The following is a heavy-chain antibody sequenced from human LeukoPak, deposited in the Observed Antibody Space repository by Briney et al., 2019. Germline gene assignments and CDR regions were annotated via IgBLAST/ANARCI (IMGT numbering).Heavy chain of an antibody. D-gene: IGHD3-22*01. V-gene: IGHV4-34*01. CDR1: GGSFSGYY. J-gene: IGHJ5*02. Sequence: SETLSLTCAVYGGSFSGYYWTYIRQPPGKGLEWIGEINHSGSTNYNPSLKSRVTISVDTSKNQFSLKLSSVTAADTAVYYCARSHYYDRSGSHNNWFDPWGQGTLVTVSS. CDR2: INHSGST. CDR3: ARSHYYDRSGSHNNWFDP.